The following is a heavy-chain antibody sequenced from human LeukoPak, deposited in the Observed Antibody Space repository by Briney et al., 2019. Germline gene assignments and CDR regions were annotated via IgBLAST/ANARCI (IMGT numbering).Heavy chain of an antibody. CDR3: ARPGIAAAGEFDP. CDR2: INPNSGGT. Sequence: VASVKVSCRASGYTFTGYYMHWVRQAPGQGLEWTGWINPNSGGTNYAQKFQGRVTMTRDTSISTAYMELSRLRSDDTAAYYCARPGIAAAGEFDPWGQGTLVTVSS. J-gene: IGHJ5*02. D-gene: IGHD6-13*01. V-gene: IGHV1-2*02. CDR1: GYTFTGYY.